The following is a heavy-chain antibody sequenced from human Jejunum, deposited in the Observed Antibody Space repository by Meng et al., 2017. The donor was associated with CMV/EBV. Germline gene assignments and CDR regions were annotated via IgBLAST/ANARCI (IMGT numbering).Heavy chain of an antibody. CDR2: ISIRSSYI. CDR1: GFTFGDHY. V-gene: IGHV3-11*06. D-gene: IGHD1-26*01. Sequence: QVQLVESGGGWVTPGGSLRLSCAASGFTFGDHYMSWIRQAPGKGLEWVSFISIRSSYIDYADSVRGRFIISRDDAKNSLYLQMNNLRAEDTAVYYCAREGGAKRFDSWGQGTLVTVSS. J-gene: IGHJ4*02. CDR3: AREGGAKRFDS.